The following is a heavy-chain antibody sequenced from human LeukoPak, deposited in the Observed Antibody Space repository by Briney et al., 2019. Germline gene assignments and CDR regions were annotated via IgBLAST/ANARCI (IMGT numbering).Heavy chain of an antibody. CDR1: GFTFSNYA. CDR2: ISGSGDTA. Sequence: GGSLRLSCAASGFTFSNYAMSWVRQAPGEGLEWVSLISGSGDTAYYLDSVKGRFTISRDNSKNTLSLQMNSLRAEDTAVYYCAPDLRGSAWSLDDWGQGTLVTVSS. CDR3: APDLRGSAWSLDD. D-gene: IGHD6-13*01. J-gene: IGHJ4*02. V-gene: IGHV3-23*01.